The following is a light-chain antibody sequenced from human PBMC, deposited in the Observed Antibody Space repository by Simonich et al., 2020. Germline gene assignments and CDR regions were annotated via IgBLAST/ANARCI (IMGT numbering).Light chain of an antibody. V-gene: IGLV2-8*01. J-gene: IGLJ3*02. Sequence: QSALTHPPSASGSPGQSVTISFTGTSSDVGGYNYVSWYQKHPGKAPKHMIYDVSRRPSGVPDRFSGSKSGNTASLTVSGLQAEDEADYYCSSYAGSNNLVFGGGTKLTVL. CDR2: DVS. CDR3: SSYAGSNNLV. CDR1: SSDVGGYNY.